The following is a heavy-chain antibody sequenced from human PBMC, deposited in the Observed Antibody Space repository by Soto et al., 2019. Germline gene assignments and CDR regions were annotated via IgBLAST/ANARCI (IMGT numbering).Heavy chain of an antibody. D-gene: IGHD3-9*01. V-gene: IGHV4-61*01. CDR2: IYYSGST. CDR1: GGSVSSGSYY. CDR3: ARAPTGSGQSMDV. Sequence: SETLSLTCTVSGGSVSSGSYYWSWIRQPPGKGLEWIVYIYYSGSTNYNPSLKSRVTISVDTSKNQFALKLSSVTAADTAVYYCARAPTGSGQSMDVWGQGTTVTVSS. J-gene: IGHJ6*02.